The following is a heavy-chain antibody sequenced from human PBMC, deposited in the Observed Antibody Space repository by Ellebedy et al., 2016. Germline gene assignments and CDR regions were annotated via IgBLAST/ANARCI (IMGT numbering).Heavy chain of an antibody. D-gene: IGHD6-19*01. V-gene: IGHV5-10-1*01. CDR3: AYLAVAGTGY. CDR2: IDPSDSYT. J-gene: IGHJ4*02. CDR1: GHNYW. Sequence: KVSXXGSGHNYWISWVRQMPGKGLEWMERIDPSDSYTNYSPSFQGHVTISADKSISTAYLQWSSLKASDTAMYYCAYLAVAGTGYWGQGTLVTVSS.